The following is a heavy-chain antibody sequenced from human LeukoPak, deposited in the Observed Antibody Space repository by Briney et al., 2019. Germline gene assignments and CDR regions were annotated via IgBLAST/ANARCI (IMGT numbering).Heavy chain of an antibody. D-gene: IGHD2-15*01. CDR3: ARRGRYCSVGTCFYAWFDP. CDR1: GGSISSYY. Sequence: PSETLSLTCTVSGGSISSYYWSWIRQPAGKGLEWIGRIYTSGSTNYNPSLKSRVTISVDTSKNHFSLKLISVTAADTAVYYCARRGRYCSVGTCFYAWFDPWGQGILVTVSS. CDR2: IYTSGST. V-gene: IGHV4-4*07. J-gene: IGHJ5*02.